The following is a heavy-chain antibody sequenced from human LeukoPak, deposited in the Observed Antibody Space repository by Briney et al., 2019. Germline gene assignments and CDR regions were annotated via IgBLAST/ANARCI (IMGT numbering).Heavy chain of an antibody. V-gene: IGHV3-7*01. CDR1: AFTFSSYW. CDR3: ARDRTYCSGGRCYDLFDI. D-gene: IGHD2-15*01. Sequence: GGSLRLSCAASAFTFSSYWMTWVRQAPGEGLEWVANINRDGSEKNHVDSVKGRFIISRGNAKNSLYLQMDSLRAEDTAVYYCARDRTYCSGGRCYDLFDIWGQGTMVTVSS. CDR2: INRDGSEK. J-gene: IGHJ3*02.